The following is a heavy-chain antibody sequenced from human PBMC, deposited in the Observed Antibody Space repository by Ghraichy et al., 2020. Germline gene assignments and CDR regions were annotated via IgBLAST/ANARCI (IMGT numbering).Heavy chain of an antibody. CDR3: ARDGGWGSFDS. CDR2: ISSSGDRT. V-gene: IGHV3-23*01. D-gene: IGHD3-16*01. J-gene: IGHJ4*02. Sequence: GGSLRLSCAASSFTFTNYAMSWVRQALGKGLEWVSRISSSGDRTEYAYSVKGRFTISRDNSKYMVYVQMNSLRVDDAAVYYCARDGGWGSFDSWGQGTLVTVSS. CDR1: SFTFTNYA.